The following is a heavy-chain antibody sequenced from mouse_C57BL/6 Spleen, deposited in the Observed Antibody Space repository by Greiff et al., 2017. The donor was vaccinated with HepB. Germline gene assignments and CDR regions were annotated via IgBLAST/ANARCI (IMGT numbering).Heavy chain of an antibody. CDR2: IYPGDGDT. CDR1: GYAFSSYW. Sequence: QVHVKQSGAELVKPGASVKISCKASGYAFSSYWMNWVKQRPGKGLEWIGQIYPGDGDTNYNGKFKGKATLTADKSSSTAYMQLSSLTSEDSAFYFCARRYYGSKAWFAYWGQGTLVTVSA. V-gene: IGHV1-80*01. J-gene: IGHJ3*01. CDR3: ARRYYGSKAWFAY. D-gene: IGHD1-1*01.